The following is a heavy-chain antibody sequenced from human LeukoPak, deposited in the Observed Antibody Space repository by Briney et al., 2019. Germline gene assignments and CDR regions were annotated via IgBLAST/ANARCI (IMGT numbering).Heavy chain of an antibody. D-gene: IGHD6-6*01. V-gene: IGHV4-4*02. J-gene: IGHJ4*02. CDR3: ARDLSSYYFDY. Sequence: PSGTLSLTCAVSGGSISSSNWWSWVRQPPGKGLEWIGEIYHSGSTNYNPSLKGRVTISVDKSKNQFSLKLSSVTAADTAVYYCARDLSSYYFDYWGQGTLVTVSS. CDR2: IYHSGST. CDR1: GGSISSSNW.